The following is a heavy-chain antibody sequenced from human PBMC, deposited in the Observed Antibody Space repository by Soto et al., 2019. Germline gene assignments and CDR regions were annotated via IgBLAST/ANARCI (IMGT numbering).Heavy chain of an antibody. V-gene: IGHV3-53*02. Sequence: EVQLVETGGGLIQPGGSLRLSCIVSGFTVSDNRMTWVRQAPGQGLEWVADLYFYGSTNYADSVRGRFTISKDDSKNTLYLQMNSLRAEDTAVYYCARDKRTMISIFDPWGQGTLVTVSS. J-gene: IGHJ5*02. CDR3: ARDKRTMISIFDP. D-gene: IGHD3-22*01. CDR2: LYFYGST. CDR1: GFTVSDNR.